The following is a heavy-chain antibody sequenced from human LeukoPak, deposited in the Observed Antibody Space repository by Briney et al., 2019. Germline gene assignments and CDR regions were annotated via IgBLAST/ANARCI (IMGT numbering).Heavy chain of an antibody. CDR2: IYYTGST. J-gene: IGHJ4*02. Sequence: PSETLSLTCTVSGGSIGTYYWTWIGQPPGKGREWIGYIYYTGSTNYNPSLKSRVTISVDTSKNQFSLKLSSVTAADTAVYYCPQDNSGSYIDYWGEGTLVTVSS. D-gene: IGHD1-26*01. V-gene: IGHV4-59*01. CDR3: PQDNSGSYIDY. CDR1: GGSIGTYY.